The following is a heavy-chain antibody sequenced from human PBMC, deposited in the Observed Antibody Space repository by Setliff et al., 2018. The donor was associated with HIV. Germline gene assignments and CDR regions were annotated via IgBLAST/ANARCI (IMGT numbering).Heavy chain of an antibody. D-gene: IGHD2-15*01. J-gene: IGHJ4*02. V-gene: IGHV5-51*01. Sequence: GESLKISCQGSGYSFTDYWIGWVRQMPGKGLEWMGIIYPGDSDTKYSPSFQGQVTISADKSFSTAYLQWSSLKASDTAMYYCARSPIRYCSGGSCYSGFDYWGQGTLVTVSS. CDR2: IYPGDSDT. CDR1: GYSFTDYW. CDR3: ARSPIRYCSGGSCYSGFDY.